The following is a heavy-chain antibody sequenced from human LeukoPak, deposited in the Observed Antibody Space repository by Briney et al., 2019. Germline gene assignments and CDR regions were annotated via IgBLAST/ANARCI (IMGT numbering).Heavy chain of an antibody. J-gene: IGHJ4*02. CDR2: MNPNTGNT. D-gene: IGHD2-15*01. Sequence: ASVKVSCKASGYTFTSYDINWVRQAPGQGLEWMGWMNPNTGNTGYAQGFQGRVSMTRNTSTNTAYMGLNNLRSEDTAVYYCARSLGYCGGGSCSQTRFFDYWGQGTPVIVSS. CDR3: ARSLGYCGGGSCSQTRFFDY. CDR1: GYTFTSYD. V-gene: IGHV1-8*01.